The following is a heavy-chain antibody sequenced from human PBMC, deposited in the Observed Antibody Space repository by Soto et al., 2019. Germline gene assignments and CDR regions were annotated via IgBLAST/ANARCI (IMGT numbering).Heavy chain of an antibody. CDR1: GGSISSNTYY. V-gene: IGHV4-39*02. CDR3: TNSNWFDP. Sequence: SETLSLTCTVSGGSISSNTYYWGWIRQPPGKGLEWIGNIYYSGSTYYNPSLKSRVTISVDTSKNHFSLKLSSVTAADTAVYYCTNSNWFDPWGQGTLVTVSS. J-gene: IGHJ5*02. D-gene: IGHD3-10*01. CDR2: IYYSGST.